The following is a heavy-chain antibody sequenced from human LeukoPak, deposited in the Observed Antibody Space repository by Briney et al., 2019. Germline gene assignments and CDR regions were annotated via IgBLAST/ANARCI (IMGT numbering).Heavy chain of an antibody. CDR3: ARDLSINAFDI. CDR1: GASVRSDH. Sequence: PSETLSLTCSVSGASVRSDHWNWIRQSPGKGLEWIACMHGSGSPNYNPSLASRLTLSVDATENQLSLKLSSVTAADTAVYFCARDLSINAFDIWGPGTLVTVSS. D-gene: IGHD2/OR15-2a*01. J-gene: IGHJ3*02. V-gene: IGHV4-59*02. CDR2: MHGSGSP.